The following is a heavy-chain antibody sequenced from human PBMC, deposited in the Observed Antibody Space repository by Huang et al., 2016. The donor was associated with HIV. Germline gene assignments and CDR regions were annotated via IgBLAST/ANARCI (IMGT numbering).Heavy chain of an antibody. J-gene: IGHJ4*02. V-gene: IGHV1-8*02. CDR1: GFNFNNYD. CDR2: MNPKRGNT. D-gene: IGHD3-22*01. Sequence: QVQLVQSGAEVKKPGASVKVSCKASGFNFNNYDFNWVRQASGQGLEWMGWMNPKRGNTGYAQKFQGRVTMTRNTSITTAYMELRSLRSEDTAVYYCARARGFLYDSTGYYSRYYFDSWGQGTLVTISS. CDR3: ARARGFLYDSTGYYSRYYFDS.